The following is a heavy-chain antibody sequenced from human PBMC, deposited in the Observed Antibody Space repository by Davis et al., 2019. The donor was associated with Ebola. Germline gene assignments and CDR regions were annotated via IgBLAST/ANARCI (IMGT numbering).Heavy chain of an antibody. D-gene: IGHD3-16*01. V-gene: IGHV3-30*04. CDR1: EFTFSSYA. CDR2: ISYDGSNK. J-gene: IGHJ4*02. Sequence: GESLKISCAASEFTFSSYAMHWVRQAPGKGLEWVAVISYDGSNKYYADSVKGRFTISRDNSKNTLYLQMNSLRAEDTAVYYCAKVQRGSWGQGTLVTVSS. CDR3: AKVQRGS.